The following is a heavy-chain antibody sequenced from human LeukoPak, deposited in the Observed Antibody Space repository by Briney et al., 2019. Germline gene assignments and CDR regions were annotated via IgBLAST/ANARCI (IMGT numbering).Heavy chain of an antibody. V-gene: IGHV4-59*01. CDR2: IYYSGST. CDR3: ARSNGYYYDSSGYDY. D-gene: IGHD3-22*01. Sequence: SETLSLTCTVSGGSISSYYWSWIRQPPGKGLEWIGYIYYSGSTNYNPSLKSRVTISVDTSKNQFSLKLSSVTAADTAVYYCARSNGYYYDSSGYDYWGQGTLVTVSS. J-gene: IGHJ4*02. CDR1: GGSISSYY.